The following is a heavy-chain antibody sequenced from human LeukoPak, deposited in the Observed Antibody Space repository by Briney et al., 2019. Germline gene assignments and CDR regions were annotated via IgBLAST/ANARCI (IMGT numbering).Heavy chain of an antibody. CDR2: ISGSGDST. J-gene: IGHJ6*03. V-gene: IGHV3-23*01. Sequence: GGSLRLSCAASGFTFSNYAMSWVRQAPGKGWEWVSAISGSGDSTYYADSVKGRFTISRDNSKNTLYLQVDRVRSEDTAVYYCAKDGVIGWAYMDVWGKGTTVTVSS. CDR1: GFTFSNYA. CDR3: AKDGVIGWAYMDV. D-gene: IGHD6-19*01.